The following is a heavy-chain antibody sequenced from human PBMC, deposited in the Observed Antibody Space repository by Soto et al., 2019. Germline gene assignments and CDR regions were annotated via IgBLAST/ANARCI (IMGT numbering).Heavy chain of an antibody. CDR2: IYYSGST. V-gene: IGHV4-31*01. CDR1: GGSISSGGYY. CDR3: ARGIYYDFWSGYPGYFDY. J-gene: IGHJ4*02. Sequence: SETLSLTCTVSGGSISSGGYYWSWIRQHPGKGLEWIGYIYYSGSTYYNPSLKLQVTVSVDTSKSQLSLKLISVTAADTAVYYCARGIYYDFWSGYPGYFDYWGQGTLVTVSS. D-gene: IGHD3-3*01.